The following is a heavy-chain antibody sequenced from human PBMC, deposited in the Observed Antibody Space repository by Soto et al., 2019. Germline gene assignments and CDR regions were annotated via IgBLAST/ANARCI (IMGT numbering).Heavy chain of an antibody. CDR3: ARDRGSGVGVRADHYYYYGMDV. J-gene: IGHJ6*04. CDR1: GGSISSGGYY. D-gene: IGHD6-25*01. CDR2: IYYSGST. V-gene: IGHV4-31*03. Sequence: PSETLSLTCTVSGGSISSGGYYWSWIRQHPGKGLEWIGYIYYSGSTYYNPSLNSRVTISVDTSKNQFSLKLRSVAAADTAVYYCARDRGSGVGVRADHYYYYGMDVWAKGTTVTVSS.